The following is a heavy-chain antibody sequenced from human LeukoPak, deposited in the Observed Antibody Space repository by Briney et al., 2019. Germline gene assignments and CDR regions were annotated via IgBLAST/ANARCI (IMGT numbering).Heavy chain of an antibody. CDR2: VYYSGST. D-gene: IGHD5-24*01. Sequence: WVRQAPGKGLEWIGSVYYSGSTHYIPSLKSRVIISVDTSKNQFSLKLNSVTAADTAVYYCARRDGYNFYFDYWGQGTLVTVSS. V-gene: IGHV4-39*01. CDR3: ARRDGYNFYFDY. J-gene: IGHJ4*02.